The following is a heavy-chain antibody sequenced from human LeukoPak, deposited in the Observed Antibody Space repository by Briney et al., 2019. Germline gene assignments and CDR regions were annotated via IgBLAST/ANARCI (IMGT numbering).Heavy chain of an antibody. CDR3: ARDRDYYDSSGYGTLDY. D-gene: IGHD3-22*01. CDR2: INPNSGGT. V-gene: IGHV1-2*02. J-gene: IGHJ4*02. Sequence: ASVKVSCKASGYTFTGYYMHWVRQAPGQGLEWMGWINPNSGGTNYAQKFQGRVTMTRDTSISTAYMELSRLRSDDTAVYYCARDRDYYDSSGYGTLDYWGQGTLVTVSP. CDR1: GYTFTGYY.